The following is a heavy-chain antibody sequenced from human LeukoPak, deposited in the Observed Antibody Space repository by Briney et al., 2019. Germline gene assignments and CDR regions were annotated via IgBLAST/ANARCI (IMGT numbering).Heavy chain of an antibody. Sequence: SVKVSCKASGGTFSSYAISWVRQAPGQGLEWMGRIIPILGIANYAQKFQGRVTITADKSTSTAYMELSSLRSEDTAVYYCASLGGYCSGGSCYYYYYGMDVWGQGTTVTVSS. CDR2: IIPILGIA. J-gene: IGHJ6*02. CDR1: GGTFSSYA. V-gene: IGHV1-69*04. CDR3: ASLGGYCSGGSCYYYYYGMDV. D-gene: IGHD2-15*01.